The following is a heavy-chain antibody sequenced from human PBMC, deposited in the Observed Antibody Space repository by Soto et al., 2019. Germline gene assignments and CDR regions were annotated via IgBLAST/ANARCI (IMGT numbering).Heavy chain of an antibody. CDR2: IYYSGST. D-gene: IGHD1-7*01. Sequence: SETLSLTCTVSGGSISSYYWSWIRQPPGKGLEWIGYIYYSGSTNYNPSLKSRVTISVDTSKNQFSLKLSSVTAADTAVYYCARGFGAGTTWYYYYYYGMDVWGQGTTVTVSS. CDR3: ARGFGAGTTWYYYYYYGMDV. V-gene: IGHV4-59*12. J-gene: IGHJ6*02. CDR1: GGSISSYY.